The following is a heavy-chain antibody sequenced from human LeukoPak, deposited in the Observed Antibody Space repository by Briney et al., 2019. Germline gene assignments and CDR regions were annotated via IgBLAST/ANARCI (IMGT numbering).Heavy chain of an antibody. CDR3: AKDRSQLWLSYFDY. CDR1: GFTFSSYG. CDR2: ISSSGSGT. V-gene: IGHV3-23*01. J-gene: IGHJ4*02. Sequence: PGGSLRLSCAASGFTFSSYGMHWVRQAPGKGLEWVSAISSSGSGTYYADSVKGRFAISRDSSKNTLYLQMNSLRAEDTAVYYCAKDRSQLWLSYFDYWGRGTLVTVS. D-gene: IGHD5-18*01.